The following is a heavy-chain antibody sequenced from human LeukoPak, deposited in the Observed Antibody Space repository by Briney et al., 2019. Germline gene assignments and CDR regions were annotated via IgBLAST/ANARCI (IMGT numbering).Heavy chain of an antibody. Sequence: GGSLRLSCTGSGFTFISYWMTGVRQAPGKGLEWVANIKQDGSEKYYVDSVKGRFTISRDNAKNSLYLQMNSLRVEDTAVYYCASGPRFGDYWGQGTLVTVSS. CDR1: GFTFISYW. V-gene: IGHV3-7*03. CDR2: IKQDGSEK. D-gene: IGHD3-10*01. J-gene: IGHJ4*02. CDR3: ASGPRFGDY.